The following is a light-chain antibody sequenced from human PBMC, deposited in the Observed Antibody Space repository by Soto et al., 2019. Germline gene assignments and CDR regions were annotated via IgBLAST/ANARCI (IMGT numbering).Light chain of an antibody. CDR1: SSDIGGHDD. CDR3: CSYTSDLTPYV. CDR2: GVT. J-gene: IGLJ1*01. Sequence: QSVLTQPASVSGSPGQSITISCTGTSSDIGGHDDVSWYQQHPGKVPKLLIYGVTDRPSGVSNRFSGSKSGNVASLTISGLQAADEADYYCCSYTSDLTPYVFGTGTKVTVL. V-gene: IGLV2-14*03.